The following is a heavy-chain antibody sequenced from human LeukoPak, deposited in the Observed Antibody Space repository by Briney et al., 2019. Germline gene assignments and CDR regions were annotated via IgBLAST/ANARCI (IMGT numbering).Heavy chain of an antibody. J-gene: IGHJ5*02. Sequence: GGSLRLSCAASGFTFSSYAMSWVRQAPGKGLEWVSAISGSGGSTYYADSVKGRFTISRDNSKNTLYLQMNSLRAEDTAVYYCAKDLVVVPAAMKEYDWFGPWGQGTLVTVSS. CDR3: AKDLVVVPAAMKEYDWFGP. V-gene: IGHV3-23*01. D-gene: IGHD2-2*01. CDR1: GFTFSSYA. CDR2: ISGSGGST.